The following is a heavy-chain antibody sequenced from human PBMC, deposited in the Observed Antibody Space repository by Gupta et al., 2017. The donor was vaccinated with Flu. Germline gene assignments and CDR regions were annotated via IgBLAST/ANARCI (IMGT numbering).Heavy chain of an antibody. CDR3: ARMDIKKGWVDP. D-gene: IGHD2-2*03. CDR2: IYTNETT. Sequence: QVHLQESGPGLVKPSETLSLTCTLSGVPIGSNYWGWVRQSAGKGLEWIGRIYTNETTNYNPSLKRRVTMSVDRSKNQFSLKMISVTAADTAVYYCARMDIKKGWVDPWGPGTLVIVSS. V-gene: IGHV4-4*07. CDR1: GVPIGSNY. J-gene: IGHJ5*02.